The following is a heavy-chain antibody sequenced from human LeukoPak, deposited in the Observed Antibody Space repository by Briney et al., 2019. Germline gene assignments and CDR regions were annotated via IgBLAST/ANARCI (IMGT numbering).Heavy chain of an antibody. CDR2: LYSGGAA. Sequence: GGSLRLSWAVSGFSVRDNYLNWVRQTPGGGLECVSVLYSGGAAYYADSVKGRFTISRDTSKNTLSLQMNSLRAEDTAVYYCARDIYYDSSGYYGSVYWGQGTLVTVSS. CDR1: GFSVRDNY. CDR3: ARDIYYDSSGYYGSVY. V-gene: IGHV3-53*01. D-gene: IGHD3-22*01. J-gene: IGHJ4*02.